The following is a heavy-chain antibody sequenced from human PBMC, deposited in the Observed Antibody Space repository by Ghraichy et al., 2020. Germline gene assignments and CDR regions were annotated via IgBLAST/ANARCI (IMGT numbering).Heavy chain of an antibody. D-gene: IGHD4-23*01. J-gene: IGHJ6*02. V-gene: IGHV3-48*02. CDR3: ARGSGVVRFYYYGGMDV. CDR2: ITSSGRTI. CDR1: GFTFGSYS. Sequence: GGSLRLSCVGSGFTFGSYSMNWVRQSPGKGLEWVSYITSSGRTIFYADAVKGRFTISRDNAQNSLYLQMKSLREEDTAVYYCARGSGVVRFYYYGGMDVWGQGTTVTVAS.